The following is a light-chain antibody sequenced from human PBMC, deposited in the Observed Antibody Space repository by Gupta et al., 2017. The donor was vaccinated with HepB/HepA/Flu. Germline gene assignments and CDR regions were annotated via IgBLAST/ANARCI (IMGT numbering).Light chain of an antibody. CDR2: GGS. V-gene: IGKV3-20*01. Sequence: EIVLTQSPGALSLSPGERATLSYRASQSVNSDSLAWYQQRPGQAPKLLIYGGSNRATGIPERFSGSGAGTEFTLTINRLESEDFAVYYCQQTGSSSLTFGGGTKVEVK. CDR1: QSVNSDS. CDR3: QQTGSSSLT. J-gene: IGKJ4*01.